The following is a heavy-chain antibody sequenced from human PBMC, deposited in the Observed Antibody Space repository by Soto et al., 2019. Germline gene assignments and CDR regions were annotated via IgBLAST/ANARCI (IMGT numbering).Heavy chain of an antibody. CDR2: INTYNGNT. D-gene: IGHD3-16*01. V-gene: IGHV1-18*01. CDR1: GYSFTRYG. J-gene: IGHJ6*02. CDR3: AMVDVYVTPSPQDV. Sequence: QVQLVQSRAEVKNPGASVKVSCKAPGYSFTRYGIAWARQAPGQGLEWMGWINTYNGNTNYAQNLQGRVTLTTDTPXRTAYMELTSLRSNDTAIYYCAMVDVYVTPSPQDVWGQGTTVIVSS.